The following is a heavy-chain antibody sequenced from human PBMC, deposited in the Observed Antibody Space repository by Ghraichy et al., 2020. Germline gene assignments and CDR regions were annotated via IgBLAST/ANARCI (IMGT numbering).Heavy chain of an antibody. D-gene: IGHD5-18*01. CDR1: GFTFSSYS. Sequence: GGSLRLSCAASGFTFSSYSMNWVRQAPGKGLEWVSAISSSSSYIYYPDSVKGRFTISRDNAKNSLYLQMNSLRAEDTAVYYCARDFHVDTNYFDYWVQGTLVTVSS. V-gene: IGHV3-21*01. CDR3: ARDFHVDTNYFDY. CDR2: ISSSSSYI. J-gene: IGHJ4*02.